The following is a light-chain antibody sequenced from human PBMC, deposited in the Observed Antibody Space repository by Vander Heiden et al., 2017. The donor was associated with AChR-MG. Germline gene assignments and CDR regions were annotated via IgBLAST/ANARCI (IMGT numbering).Light chain of an antibody. J-gene: IGLJ2*01. CDR2: ENT. Sequence: HSVLTPPPSASGSPGQIIPIPRSGRGAKIGSKYAHWYQQHPGTAPQLLIYENTQRPSGVPDRFSGSKSGTSASLAISGLQSADEADYYCAAWDNSLTGVVLGGGTKLSVL. CDR1: GAKIGSKY. V-gene: IGLV1-44*01. CDR3: AAWDNSLTGVV.